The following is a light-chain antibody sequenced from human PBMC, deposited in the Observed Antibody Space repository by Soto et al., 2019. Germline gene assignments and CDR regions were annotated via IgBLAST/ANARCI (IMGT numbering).Light chain of an antibody. CDR3: CSYAGSYTFV. CDR2: DVS. CDR1: SSDVGGYNY. J-gene: IGLJ1*01. V-gene: IGLV2-11*01. Sequence: VLTQPRSVSGSPGQSLTISCTGTSSDVGGYNYVSWYQQHPGKAPKLMIYDVSKRPSGVPDRFSGSKPGNTGSLTISGLQAEDEADYYCCSYAGSYTFVFGTGTKVTVL.